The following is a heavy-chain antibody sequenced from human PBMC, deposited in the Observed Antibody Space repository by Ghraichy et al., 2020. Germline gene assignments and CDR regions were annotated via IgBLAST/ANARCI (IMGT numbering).Heavy chain of an antibody. CDR2: ISSSSSTI. J-gene: IGHJ5*02. V-gene: IGHV3-48*01. D-gene: IGHD3-9*01. CDR3: ARDRALDYDILTGYPTAFDP. Sequence: GESLNISCAASGFTFSSYSMNWVRQAPGKGLEWVSYISSSSSTIYYADSVKGRFTISRDNAKNSLYLQMNSLRAEDTAVYYCARDRALDYDILTGYPTAFDPWGQGTLVTVSS. CDR1: GFTFSSYS.